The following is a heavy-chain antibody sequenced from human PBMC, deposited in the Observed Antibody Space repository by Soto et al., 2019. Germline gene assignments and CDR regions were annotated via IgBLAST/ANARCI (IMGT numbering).Heavy chain of an antibody. V-gene: IGHV3-30*18. Sequence: LRLSCAASGFTFSRYGMHWVRQAPGKGLEWVAVISHDGNNKYYADSVKGRFTISRDNSKNTLYLQMNSLRAEDTAVYYCAKEGYYYDSSGYPGRVFDIWGQGTMVTVSS. CDR1: GFTFSRYG. J-gene: IGHJ3*02. CDR3: AKEGYYYDSSGYPGRVFDI. D-gene: IGHD3-22*01. CDR2: ISHDGNNK.